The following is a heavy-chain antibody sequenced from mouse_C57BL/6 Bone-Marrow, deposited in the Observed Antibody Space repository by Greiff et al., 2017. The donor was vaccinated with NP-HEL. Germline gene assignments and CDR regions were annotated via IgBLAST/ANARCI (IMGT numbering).Heavy chain of an antibody. Sequence: QVQLKQPGAELVKPGASVKLSCKASGYTFTSYWMHWVKQRPGQGLEWIGMIHPNSGSTNYNEKFKSKATLTVDKSSSTAYMQLSSLTSEDSAVYYCARKGLRLPLFDYWGQGTTLTVSS. J-gene: IGHJ2*01. V-gene: IGHV1-64*01. CDR1: GYTFTSYW. CDR2: IHPNSGST. CDR3: ARKGLRLPLFDY. D-gene: IGHD3-2*02.